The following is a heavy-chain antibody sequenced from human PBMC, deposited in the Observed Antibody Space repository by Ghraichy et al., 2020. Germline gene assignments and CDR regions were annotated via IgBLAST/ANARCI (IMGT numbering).Heavy chain of an antibody. CDR2: INPNSGGT. D-gene: IGHD2-15*01. V-gene: IGHV1-2*02. CDR1: GYTFTGYY. CDR3: ARDRDCSGGSCYSKAYYYYGMDV. Sequence: ASVKVSCKASGYTFTGYYMHWVRQAPGQGLEWMGWINPNSGGTNYAQKFQGRVTMTRDTSISTAYMELSRLRSDDTAVYYCARDRDCSGGSCYSKAYYYYGMDVWGQGTTVTVSS. J-gene: IGHJ6*02.